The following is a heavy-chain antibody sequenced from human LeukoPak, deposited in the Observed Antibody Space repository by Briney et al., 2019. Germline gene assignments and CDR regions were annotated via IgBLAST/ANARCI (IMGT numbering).Heavy chain of an antibody. Sequence: PGRSLRLSCAASAFTFSNYTMHWVREAAGKGLKWVAVISYDGSNKYYADSGKCRFTISRDNSKNTLYLQMNSLRGEDTAVYYCARIPRTWLRFPYFDYWGQGTLVTVSS. D-gene: IGHD5-12*01. V-gene: IGHV3-30-3*01. CDR2: ISYDGSNK. J-gene: IGHJ4*02. CDR1: AFTFSNYT. CDR3: ARIPRTWLRFPYFDY.